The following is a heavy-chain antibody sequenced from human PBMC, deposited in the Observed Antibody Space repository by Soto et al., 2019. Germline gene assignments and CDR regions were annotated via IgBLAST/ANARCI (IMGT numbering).Heavy chain of an antibody. V-gene: IGHV3-23*01. CDR3: AKDLSVAAAWDIDYYYGMDV. CDR1: GFTFSIYA. D-gene: IGHD6-13*01. CDR2: ISGSGGST. Sequence: HPGGSLRLSCAASGFTFSIYAMSWVCQAPGKGLEWVSAISGSGGSTYYADSVKGRFTISRDNSKNTLYLQMNSLRAEDTAVYYCAKDLSVAAAWDIDYYYGMDVWGQGTTVTVSS. J-gene: IGHJ6*02.